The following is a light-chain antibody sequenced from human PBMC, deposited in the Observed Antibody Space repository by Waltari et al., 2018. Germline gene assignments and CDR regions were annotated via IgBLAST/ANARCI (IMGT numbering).Light chain of an antibody. V-gene: IGKV3-11*01. CDR3: QQRSNWPPGYT. CDR2: DAS. Sequence: ELVLPQSPATLSLSPGERATRSCRASQSVSSYLAWYQQKPGQAPRLLIYDASNRATGSPARFSGSGSGTDFTLTISSLEPEDFAVYYGQQRSNWPPGYTFGQGTKLEIK. J-gene: IGKJ2*01. CDR1: QSVSSY.